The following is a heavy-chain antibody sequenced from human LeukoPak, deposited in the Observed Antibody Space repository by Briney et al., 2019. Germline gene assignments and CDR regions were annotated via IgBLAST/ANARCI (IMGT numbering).Heavy chain of an antibody. CDR1: GGSISSYY. V-gene: IGHV4-59*08. CDR3: ARRGSGWAFDY. CDR2: IYYSGSA. Sequence: KTSETLSLTFTVSGGSISSYYWSWIRQPPGKGLEWIGYIYYSGSANYNPSLKSRVTISVDTSKNQFSLKLSSVTAADTAVYYCARRGSGWAFDYWGQGTLVTVSS. J-gene: IGHJ4*02. D-gene: IGHD6-19*01.